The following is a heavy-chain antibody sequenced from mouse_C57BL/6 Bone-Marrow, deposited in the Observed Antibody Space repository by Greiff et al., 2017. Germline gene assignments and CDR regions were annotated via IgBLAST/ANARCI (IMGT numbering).Heavy chain of an antibody. Sequence: VHVKQSGAELVKPGASVKLSCTASGFNIKDYYMHWVKQRTEQGLEWIGRIDPEDGETKYAPKFPGKATITADTSSNTAYLQLSSLTSEDTAVYYCASFFYGSSPAWFAYWGQGTLVTVSA. CDR3: ASFFYGSSPAWFAY. CDR1: GFNIKDYY. D-gene: IGHD1-1*01. J-gene: IGHJ3*01. CDR2: IDPEDGET. V-gene: IGHV14-2*01.